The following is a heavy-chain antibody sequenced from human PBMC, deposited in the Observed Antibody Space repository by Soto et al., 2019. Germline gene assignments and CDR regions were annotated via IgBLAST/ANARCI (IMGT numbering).Heavy chain of an antibody. V-gene: IGHV1-69*08. CDR1: GYTFTIYT. CDR3: ARGGVGAAGGMVV. J-gene: IGHJ6*02. CDR2: IIPIFTQT. D-gene: IGHD1-26*01. Sequence: QVQLVQSGAEVKKPGSSVKVSCKSSGYTFTIYTVTWVRQAPGQGLEWMGRIIPIFTQTNYAQKFQDRVTITADKSTSTVYMEMSGLRYEDTAVCYCARGGVGAAGGMVVWGQGTTVTVSS.